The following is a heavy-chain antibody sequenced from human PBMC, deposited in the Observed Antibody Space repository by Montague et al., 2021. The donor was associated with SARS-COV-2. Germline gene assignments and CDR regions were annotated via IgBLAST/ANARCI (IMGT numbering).Heavy chain of an antibody. Sequence: LRLSCAASGFTVSSNYMSWVRQAPGKGLEWIATIHYSGSTYYKPSLKSRLTISVDTSKNQFSLRLSSVTAADTAVYYCARGDFGVVIIPYYYYYMDVWGKGTTVTVSS. J-gene: IGHJ6*03. V-gene: IGHV4-59*05. D-gene: IGHD3-3*01. CDR1: GFTVSSNY. CDR2: IHYSGST. CDR3: ARGDFGVVIIPYYYYYMDV.